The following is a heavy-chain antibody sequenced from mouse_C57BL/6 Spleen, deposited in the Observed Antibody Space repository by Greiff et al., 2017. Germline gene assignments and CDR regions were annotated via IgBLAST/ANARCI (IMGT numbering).Heavy chain of an antibody. D-gene: IGHD1-1*01. V-gene: IGHV1-69*01. CDR3: ARRPITTVVARYCDV. CDR2: IDPSDSYT. Sequence: VQLQQPGAELVMPGASVKLSCKASGYTFTSYWMHWVKQRPGQGLEWIGEIDPSDSYTNYNQKFKGKSTLTVDKSSSTAYMQLSSLTSEDSAVYYCARRPITTVVARYCDVWGTGTTVTVAS. CDR1: GYTFTSYW. J-gene: IGHJ1*03.